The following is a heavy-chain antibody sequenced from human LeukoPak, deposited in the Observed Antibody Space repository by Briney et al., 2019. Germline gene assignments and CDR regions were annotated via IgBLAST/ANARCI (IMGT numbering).Heavy chain of an antibody. CDR3: ATESGNRGLLDY. D-gene: IGHD1-26*01. CDR1: GFTFSNYG. V-gene: IGHV3-30*02. CDR2: IRYDGINK. Sequence: GGSLRLSCAASGFTFSNYGMHWVRQAPGKGLEWVAFIRYDGINKYHADSVKGRFTISRDNSKSTVSLQMNSLRAEDTAVYYCATESGNRGLLDYWGQGTLVTVSS. J-gene: IGHJ4*02.